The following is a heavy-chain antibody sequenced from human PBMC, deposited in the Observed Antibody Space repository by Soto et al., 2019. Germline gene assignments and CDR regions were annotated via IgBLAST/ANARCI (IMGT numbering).Heavy chain of an antibody. CDR2: IWYDGNNK. Sequence: GGSLRLSCAASGFTFRSYGMHWVRQAPGKGLEWVAVIWYDGNNKYYADSVKGRFTISRDNSKDTLYLQMNSLRVEDTAVYYCATDRSGYDQNPDYWGQGTLVTVSS. D-gene: IGHD5-12*01. J-gene: IGHJ4*02. V-gene: IGHV3-33*01. CDR1: GFTFRSYG. CDR3: ATDRSGYDQNPDY.